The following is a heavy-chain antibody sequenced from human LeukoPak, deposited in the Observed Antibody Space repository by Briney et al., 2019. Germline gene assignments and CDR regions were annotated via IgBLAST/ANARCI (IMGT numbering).Heavy chain of an antibody. CDR2: TIPILGIA. D-gene: IGHD1-26*01. V-gene: IGHV1-69*04. CDR3: AREAPFSGSYYSSWDY. Sequence: GSSVKVSCKASGGTFSSYAISWVRQAPGQGLEWMGRTIPILGIANYAQKFQGRVTITADKSTSTAYMELSSLRSEDTAVYYCAREAPFSGSYYSSWDYWGQGTLVTVSS. J-gene: IGHJ4*02. CDR1: GGTFSSYA.